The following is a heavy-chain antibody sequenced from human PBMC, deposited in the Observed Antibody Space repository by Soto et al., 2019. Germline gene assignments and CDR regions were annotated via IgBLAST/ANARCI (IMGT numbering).Heavy chain of an antibody. J-gene: IGHJ4*02. Sequence: QVQLQESGPGLVKPSETLSLTCTVYGGSISSYYWSWIRQPPGKGLEWIGYIYYSGSTNYNPSLMSRVTISVDTSKNQFSLKLSSVTAAYTAVYYCARFIAAAGRFDYWGQGTLVTVSS. V-gene: IGHV4-59*01. D-gene: IGHD6-13*01. CDR1: GGSISSYY. CDR2: IYYSGST. CDR3: ARFIAAAGRFDY.